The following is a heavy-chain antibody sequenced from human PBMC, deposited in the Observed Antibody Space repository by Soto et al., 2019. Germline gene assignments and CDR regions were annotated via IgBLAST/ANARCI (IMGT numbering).Heavy chain of an antibody. CDR2: INPNSGGT. V-gene: IGHV1-2*04. CDR3: ARAGINIVVVPAAMSYYYYVDV. Sequence: ASVKVSCKASGYTFTGYYMHWVRQAPGQGLEWMGWINPNSGGTNYAQKFQGWVTMTRDTSISTAYMELSRLRSDDTAVYYCARAGINIVVVPAAMSYYYYVDVWGKGTTVTFSS. CDR1: GYTFTGYY. J-gene: IGHJ6*03. D-gene: IGHD2-2*01.